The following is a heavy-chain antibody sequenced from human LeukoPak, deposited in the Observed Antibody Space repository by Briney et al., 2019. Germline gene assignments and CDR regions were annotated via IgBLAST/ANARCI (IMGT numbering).Heavy chain of an antibody. Sequence: ASVKVSCKASGYTFTSYDINWVRQATGQGLEWMGWMNPNSGNTGYAQKFQGRVTITRNTSISTAYMELSSLRSEDTAVYYCARDRYSSRWYYFDYWGQGTLVTVSS. CDR3: ARDRYSSRWYYFDY. CDR1: GYTFTSYD. CDR2: MNPNSGNT. D-gene: IGHD6-13*01. V-gene: IGHV1-8*03. J-gene: IGHJ4*02.